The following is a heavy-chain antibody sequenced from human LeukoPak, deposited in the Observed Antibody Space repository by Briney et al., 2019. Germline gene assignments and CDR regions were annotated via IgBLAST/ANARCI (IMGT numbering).Heavy chain of an antibody. CDR3: ARALRGNFHDS. V-gene: IGHV4-61*01. J-gene: IGHJ4*02. Sequence: SETLSLTCTVSGGSVSSDSSYWSWIRQPPGKGPEWIGYIYYSGRTNYNPSLKSRVTISVDTSKNQFSLKLSSVTAADTAVYYCARALRGNFHDSWGQGTLVTVPS. D-gene: IGHD4-23*01. CDR1: GGSVSSDSSY. CDR2: IYYSGRT.